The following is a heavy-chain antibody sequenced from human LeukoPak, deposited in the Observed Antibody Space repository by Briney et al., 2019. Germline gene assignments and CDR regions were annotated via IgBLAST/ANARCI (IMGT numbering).Heavy chain of an antibody. V-gene: IGHV1-3*03. CDR1: GYTFTSYA. J-gene: IGHJ5*02. Sequence: ASVKVSCKASGYTFTSYAMHWVRQAPGQRLEWMGWINAGNGNTKYSQEFQGRVTITRGTSASTAYMELSSLRSEDMAVYYCARSPLGQNWFDPWGQGTLVTVSS. CDR2: INAGNGNT. CDR3: ARSPLGQNWFDP.